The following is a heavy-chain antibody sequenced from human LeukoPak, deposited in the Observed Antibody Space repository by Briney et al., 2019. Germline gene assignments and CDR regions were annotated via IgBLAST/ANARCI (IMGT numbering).Heavy chain of an antibody. V-gene: IGHV3-21*01. D-gene: IGHD1-1*01. CDR2: ISSSSSYI. CDR3: ARDQGRTTGTTVAFDI. CDR1: GFTFSSYS. Sequence: GGSLRLSCAASGFTFSSYSMNWVRQAPGKGLEWVSSISSSSSYIYYADSVKGRFTISRDNAKNSLYLQMNSLRAEDTAVYYCARDQGRTTGTTVAFDIWAQGTMVTVSS. J-gene: IGHJ3*02.